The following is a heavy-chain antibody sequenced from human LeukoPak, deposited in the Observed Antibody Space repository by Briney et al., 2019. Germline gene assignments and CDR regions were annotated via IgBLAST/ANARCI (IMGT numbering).Heavy chain of an antibody. Sequence: RASVKVSCKASGYIFSGYYMHWVRQAPGQGLEWMGWINPNSGGTNYAQKFQGRVTITRNTSISTAYMELSSLRSEDTAVYYCARGPPPSADYYYMDVWGKGTTVTVSS. V-gene: IGHV1-2*02. CDR1: GYIFSGYY. CDR3: ARGPPPSADYYYMDV. CDR2: INPNSGGT. D-gene: IGHD2-15*01. J-gene: IGHJ6*03.